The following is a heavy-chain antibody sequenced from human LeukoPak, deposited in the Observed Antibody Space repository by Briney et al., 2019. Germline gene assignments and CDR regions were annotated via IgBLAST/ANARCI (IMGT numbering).Heavy chain of an antibody. V-gene: IGHV3-53*01. CDR1: GFTVSSNY. CDR2: IYSGGST. CDR3: AKGLKQYSGYDFLGYYYYYMDV. J-gene: IGHJ6*03. D-gene: IGHD5-12*01. Sequence: GGSLRLSCAASGFTVSSNYMSWVRQAPGKWLEWVSIIYSGGSTYYADSVKGRFTISRDNSKNTLYLQMNSLRAEDTAVYYCAKGLKQYSGYDFLGYYYYYMDVWGKGTTVTVSS.